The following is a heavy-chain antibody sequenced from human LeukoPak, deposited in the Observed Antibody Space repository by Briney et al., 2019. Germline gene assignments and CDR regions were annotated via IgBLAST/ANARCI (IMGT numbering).Heavy chain of an antibody. V-gene: IGHV3-7*01. D-gene: IGHD2-15*01. Sequence: GGSLRLSCAASGITFRSYWMSWVRQAPGKGLEWVANMKLDGSEEYYVDSVKGRFTISSDNAKNSLYLQMNSLRVDDTAVYYCARWARYCSSGSCYSWFDPWGQGTLVTVSS. CDR3: ARWARYCSSGSCYSWFDP. J-gene: IGHJ5*02. CDR1: GITFRSYW. CDR2: MKLDGSEE.